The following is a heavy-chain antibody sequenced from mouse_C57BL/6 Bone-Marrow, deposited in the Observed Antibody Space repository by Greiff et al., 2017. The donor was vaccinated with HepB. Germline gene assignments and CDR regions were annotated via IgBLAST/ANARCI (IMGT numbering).Heavy chain of an antibody. CDR2: IRSKSNNYAT. J-gene: IGHJ4*01. D-gene: IGHD3-3*01. CDR3: VGGPEGAMDY. V-gene: IGHV10-1*01. Sequence: EPGGGLVQPKGSLKLSCAASGFSFNTYAMNWVRQAPGKGLEWVARIRSKSNNYATYYADSVKDRFTISRDDSESMLYLQMNNLKTEDTSMYYCVGGPEGAMDYWGQGTSVTVSS. CDR1: GFSFNTYA.